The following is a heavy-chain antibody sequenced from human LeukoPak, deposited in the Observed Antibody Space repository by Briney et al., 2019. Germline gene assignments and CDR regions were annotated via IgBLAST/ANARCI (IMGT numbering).Heavy chain of an antibody. D-gene: IGHD2-2*01. Sequence: PGRSLRLSCAASGFTFSSYAMHWVRQAPGTGLEWVAVISYDGSNKYYADSVKGRFTISRDNSKNTLYLQMNSLRAEDTAVYYCAKGSSPYDYYYYGMDVWGQGTTVTVSS. CDR3: AKGSSPYDYYYYGMDV. V-gene: IGHV3-30*04. J-gene: IGHJ6*02. CDR1: GFTFSSYA. CDR2: ISYDGSNK.